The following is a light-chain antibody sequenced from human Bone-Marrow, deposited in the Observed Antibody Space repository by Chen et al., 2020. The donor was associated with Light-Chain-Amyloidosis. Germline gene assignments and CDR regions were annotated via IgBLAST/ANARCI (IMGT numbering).Light chain of an antibody. V-gene: IGLV1-47*01. Sequence: QSVLTQPPSASGTPGQRVTTSCSGASSNIGINYVYWYQHLPGAAPHHLTPGNNQRPSGVPDRFSACKSGTSPFLALSGLRSEDEADYYCAAWDGSLSSYVVGPGTKVIVL. CDR3: AAWDGSLSSYV. J-gene: IGLJ1*01. CDR2: GNN. CDR1: SSNIGINY.